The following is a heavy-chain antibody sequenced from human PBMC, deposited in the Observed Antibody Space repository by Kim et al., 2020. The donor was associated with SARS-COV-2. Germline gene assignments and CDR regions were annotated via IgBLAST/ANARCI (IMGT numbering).Heavy chain of an antibody. J-gene: IGHJ4*01. Sequence: GGSLRLSCAASGFTFSSYAMHWVRQAPGKGLEWVAVISYDGSNKYYADSVKGRFTISRDNSKNTLYLQMNSLRAEDTAVYYCARGFNYDILTGILDYWG. D-gene: IGHD3-9*01. CDR2: ISYDGSNK. V-gene: IGHV3-30*04. CDR1: GFTFSSYA. CDR3: ARGFNYDILTGILDY.